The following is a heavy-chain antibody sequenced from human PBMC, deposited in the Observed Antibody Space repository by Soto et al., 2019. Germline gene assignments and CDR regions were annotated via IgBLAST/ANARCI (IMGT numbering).Heavy chain of an antibody. CDR2: IGGTGGFVT. J-gene: IGHJ4*02. CDR1: GVSGFTFSKYA. CDR3: ARESEDLTSNFDY. Sequence: GGSLRLSCAASGVSGFTFSKYAMSWVRQAPGKGLEWVSTIGGTGGFVTYYADSMKGRFTVSRDNAKNSVYLEMNSLSAEDTAVYYCARESEDLTSNFDYWGQGTLVTVSS. V-gene: IGHV3-23*01.